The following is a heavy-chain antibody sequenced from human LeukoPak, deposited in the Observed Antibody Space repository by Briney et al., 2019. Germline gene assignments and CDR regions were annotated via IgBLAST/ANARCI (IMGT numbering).Heavy chain of an antibody. V-gene: IGHV1-2*02. D-gene: IGHD6-6*01. CDR1: GYTFTDYY. CDR3: ARARWQLVPYFDS. CDR2: INPNSGGT. J-gene: IGHJ4*02. Sequence: SVNVSCKASGYTFTDYYMHWVRQAPGQGLEWMGWINPNSGGTNFAQKFQGRVAMTRDTSISTAYMELGSLRSDDTAVYYCARARWQLVPYFDSWGQGTLVTVSS.